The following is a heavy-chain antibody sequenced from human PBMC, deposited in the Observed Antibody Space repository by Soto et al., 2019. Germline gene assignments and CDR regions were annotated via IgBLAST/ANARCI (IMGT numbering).Heavy chain of an antibody. CDR3: ARDPFYSNQLPWGDYYYGMDV. J-gene: IGHJ6*02. CDR2: IYSGGST. CDR1: GFTVSSNY. V-gene: IGHV3-66*01. D-gene: IGHD2-2*01. Sequence: GGSLRLSCAASGFTVSSNYMSWVRQAPGKGLEWVSVIYSGGSTYYADSVKGRFTISRDNSKNTLYLQMNSLRAEDTAVYYCARDPFYSNQLPWGDYYYGMDVWGQGPTVTVSS.